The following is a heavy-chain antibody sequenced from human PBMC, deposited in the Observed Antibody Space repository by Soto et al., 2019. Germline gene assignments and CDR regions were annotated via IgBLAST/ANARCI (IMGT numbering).Heavy chain of an antibody. CDR2: ISYDGSNK. J-gene: IGHJ4*02. CDR3: ARGNGDYPFYFDY. Sequence: QGQLVESGGGVVQPGRSLRLSCAASGFTFSSYAMHWVRQAPGKGLEWVAVISYDGSNKYYADSVKGRFTISRDNSKNKQYLQMNSLRAEDTAVYYCARGNGDYPFYFDYWGQGTLVTVSS. D-gene: IGHD4-17*01. V-gene: IGHV3-30-3*01. CDR1: GFTFSSYA.